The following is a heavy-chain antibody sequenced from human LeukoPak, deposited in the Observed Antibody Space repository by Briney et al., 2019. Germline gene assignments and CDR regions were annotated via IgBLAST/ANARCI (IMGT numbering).Heavy chain of an antibody. D-gene: IGHD3-3*01. CDR2: FSWNSGSI. Sequence: GRSLRLSCAASGFTFDDYAMHWVRQAPGKCLEWVSGFSWNSGSIGYADSVKGRFTISRDNAKNSLYLQMNSLRAEDTALYYCAKDRGYDFWSGPSGIGWFDPWGQGTLVTVSS. CDR1: GFTFDDYA. V-gene: IGHV3-9*01. J-gene: IGHJ5*02. CDR3: AKDRGYDFWSGPSGIGWFDP.